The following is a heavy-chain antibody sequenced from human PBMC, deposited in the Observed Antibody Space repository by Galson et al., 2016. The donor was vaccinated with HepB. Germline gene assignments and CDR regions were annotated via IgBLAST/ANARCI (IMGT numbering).Heavy chain of an antibody. Sequence: SVKVSCKASGYTFTRHGISWVRQAPGQGLEWMGWINTNNGDTDYAQTLKGRVTMTTDTSTSTGYMELWSLRSDDTAVYYCARDPLVPKYRNGMDVWGQGTTVTVSS. CDR2: INTNNGDT. D-gene: IGHD1-14*01. CDR3: ARDPLVPKYRNGMDV. V-gene: IGHV1-18*04. J-gene: IGHJ6*02. CDR1: GYTFTRHG.